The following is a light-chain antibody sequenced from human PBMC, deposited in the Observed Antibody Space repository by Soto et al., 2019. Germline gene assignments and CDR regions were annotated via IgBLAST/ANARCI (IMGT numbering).Light chain of an antibody. Sequence: EIGMTQSPATLSVSPGERATLSCRASQSININLAWYQQKPGQAPRLLIYGASTRATGLPARFSGSGSGTEFTLIISSLQSEDSAVYYCQQYNNWPPPITFGQGTRLEIK. CDR2: GAS. V-gene: IGKV3-15*01. CDR3: QQYNNWPPPIT. CDR1: QSININ. J-gene: IGKJ5*01.